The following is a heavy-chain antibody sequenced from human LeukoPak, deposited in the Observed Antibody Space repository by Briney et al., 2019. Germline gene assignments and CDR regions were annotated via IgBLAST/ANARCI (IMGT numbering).Heavy chain of an antibody. J-gene: IGHJ4*02. Sequence: GGSLRLSCAASGFTFSSYWMSWVRQAPGKGLEWVANIKQDGSEKYYVDSVKGRFTISRDNAKNSLYLQMNSLRAEDTAVYYCARDRHSGYDFSPNFDYWGQGTLVTVSS. CDR2: IKQDGSEK. CDR3: ARDRHSGYDFSPNFDY. D-gene: IGHD5-12*01. V-gene: IGHV3-7*01. CDR1: GFTFSSYW.